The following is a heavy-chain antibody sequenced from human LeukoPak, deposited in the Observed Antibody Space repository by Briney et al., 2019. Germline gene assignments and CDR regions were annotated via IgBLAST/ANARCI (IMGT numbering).Heavy chain of an antibody. D-gene: IGHD4-17*01. CDR2: ISGSGGST. CDR3: AKETVNHYYFDY. J-gene: IGHJ4*02. V-gene: IGHV3-23*01. Sequence: GGSLRLSCAASGFTFTNNFMSWVRQAPGKGVEWVSAISGSGGSTYYADSVKGRFTISRDNSKNTLYLQMNSLRAEDTAVYYCAKETVNHYYFDYWGQGTLVTVSS. CDR1: GFTFTNNF.